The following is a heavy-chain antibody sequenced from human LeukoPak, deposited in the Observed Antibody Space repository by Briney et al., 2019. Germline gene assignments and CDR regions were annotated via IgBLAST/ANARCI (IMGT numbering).Heavy chain of an antibody. V-gene: IGHV3-74*01. CDR3: ARGDSSGYYYSSFGY. J-gene: IGHJ4*02. Sequence: GGSLRLSCAASGFTFSSDWMHWVRQAPGKGLVWVSRINSDGSSTSYADSVKGRFTISRDNAKNTLYLQMNSLRAEDTAVYYCARGDSSGYYYSSFGYWGQGTLVTVSS. CDR2: INSDGSST. CDR1: GFTFSSDW. D-gene: IGHD3-22*01.